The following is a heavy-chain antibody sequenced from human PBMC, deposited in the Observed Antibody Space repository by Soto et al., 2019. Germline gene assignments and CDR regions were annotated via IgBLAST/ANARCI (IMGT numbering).Heavy chain of an antibody. CDR2: ISASAIST. Sequence: EVQLLESGGGLVQPGGSLRLSCAASGFTFSNYAMSWVRQAPGKGLEWVSGISASAISTFYAASVMGRFSISRDNSKNTLHLQMNSLRAEDTAIYYCARDPNGDCVGAFEIWGQGTIVTVSS. CDR3: ARDPNGDCVGAFEI. D-gene: IGHD4-17*01. J-gene: IGHJ3*02. CDR1: GFTFSNYA. V-gene: IGHV3-23*01.